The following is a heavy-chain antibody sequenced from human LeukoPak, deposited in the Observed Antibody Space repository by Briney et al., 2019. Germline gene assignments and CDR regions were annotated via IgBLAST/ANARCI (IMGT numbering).Heavy chain of an antibody. J-gene: IGHJ4*02. D-gene: IGHD4/OR15-4a*01. CDR2: IYYSGST. V-gene: IGHV4-30-4*01. CDR3: ASSYGGELQADY. CDR1: GGSISSGDYY. Sequence: TLSLTCTVSGGSISSGDYYWSWIRQPPGKGLEWIGYIYYSGSTYYNPSLKSRVTISVDTSKNQFSLKLSSVTAADTGVYYCASSYGGELQADYWGQGTLVTVSS.